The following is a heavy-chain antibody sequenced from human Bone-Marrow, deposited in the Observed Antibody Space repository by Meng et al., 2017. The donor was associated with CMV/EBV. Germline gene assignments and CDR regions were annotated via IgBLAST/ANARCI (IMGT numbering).Heavy chain of an antibody. D-gene: IGHD4-11*01. CDR2: TYYRTKWYY. Sequence: SQTLSLTCAISGDSVPSSSAAWNWIRQSPSRVLEWLGRTYYRTKWYYDYAVSVESRIIINPDTSKNKLSLQLNSVTPEDTAVYFCARDRRNYDRPDFSYGMDVWGQGTTVTGSS. J-gene: IGHJ6*02. V-gene: IGHV6-1*01. CDR1: GDSVPSSSAA. CDR3: ARDRRNYDRPDFSYGMDV.